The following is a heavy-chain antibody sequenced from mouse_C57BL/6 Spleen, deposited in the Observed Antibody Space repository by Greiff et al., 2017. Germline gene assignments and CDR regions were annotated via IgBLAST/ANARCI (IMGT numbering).Heavy chain of an antibody. CDR3: ARADYYDYDGFAY. D-gene: IGHD2-4*01. CDR2: IYPGSGST. Sequence: QVQLQQPGAELVKPGASVKMSCKASGYTFTSYWITWVKQRPGQGLEWIGDIYPGSGSTNYNEKFKSKATLTVVTSSSTAYMQLSSLTSEDSAVYYCARADYYDYDGFAYWGQGTLVTVSA. CDR1: GYTFTSYW. V-gene: IGHV1-55*01. J-gene: IGHJ3*01.